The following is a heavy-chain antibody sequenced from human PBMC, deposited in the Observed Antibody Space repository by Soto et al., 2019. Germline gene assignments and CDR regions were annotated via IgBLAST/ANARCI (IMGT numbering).Heavy chain of an antibody. CDR2: TYYRSKWYY. Sequence: QVQLQQSGPGLVKPSQTLSLACVISGDTVSSNTAVWSWFRQSPSRGLEWLGRTYYRSKWYYEYALSVQGGITINPDTSKNQFSLQLDSVPPEDTAVYYCARGYCIGGRCELGPGFDYWGQGALVTVSS. D-gene: IGHD2-15*01. CDR3: ARGYCIGGRCELGPGFDY. J-gene: IGHJ4*02. CDR1: GDTVSSNTAV. V-gene: IGHV6-1*01.